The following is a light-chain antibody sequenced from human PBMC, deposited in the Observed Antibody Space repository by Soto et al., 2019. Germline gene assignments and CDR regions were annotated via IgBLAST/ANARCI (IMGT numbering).Light chain of an antibody. Sequence: ETVMTQSPATLSVSPGERATLSCRASQSVGSTLAWYQQKPGQAPRLLIYGASTRANGIPARFSGSGSGTEFTLNISSLQSEDFAVYYCQQDNNWPLSFGGGTKVEIK. CDR1: QSVGST. V-gene: IGKV3-15*01. CDR2: GAS. J-gene: IGKJ4*01. CDR3: QQDNNWPLS.